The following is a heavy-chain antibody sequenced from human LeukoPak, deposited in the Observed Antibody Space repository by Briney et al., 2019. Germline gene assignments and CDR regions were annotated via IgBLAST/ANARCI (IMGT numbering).Heavy chain of an antibody. CDR2: INHSGST. CDR1: GFTFGDYA. CDR3: ASAATQRADY. J-gene: IGHJ4*02. V-gene: IGHV4-34*01. Sequence: PGGSLRLSCTASGFTFGDYAMSWVRQPPGKGLEWIGEINHSGSTNYNPSLKSRVTISVDTSKNQFSLKLSSVTAADTAVYYCASAATQRADYWGQGTLVTVSS. D-gene: IGHD6-25*01.